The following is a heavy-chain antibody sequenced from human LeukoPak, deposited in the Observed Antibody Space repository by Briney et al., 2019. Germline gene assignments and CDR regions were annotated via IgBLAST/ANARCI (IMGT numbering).Heavy chain of an antibody. Sequence: PGGSLRLSCAASGFNFNNYWMSWLRQAPGKGLEWVANIKDDGSEEYYVDSVKGRFTIVRDNAYNSLYLQMNSLRAEDTAVYYCARDQVDSSGWYGGYYFDYWGQGTLVTVSS. CDR3: ARDQVDSSGWYGGYYFDY. CDR1: GFNFNNYW. J-gene: IGHJ4*02. CDR2: IKDDGSEE. V-gene: IGHV3-7*03. D-gene: IGHD6-19*01.